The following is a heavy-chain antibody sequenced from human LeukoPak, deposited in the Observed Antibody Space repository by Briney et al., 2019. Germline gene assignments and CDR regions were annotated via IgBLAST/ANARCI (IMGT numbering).Heavy chain of an antibody. CDR3: TRVLSTYYYDSSGYYLDY. Sequence: PGGSLRLSCTASGFTFGDYAMSWFRQAPGKGLEWVGFIRSKAYGGTTEYAASVKGRFTISRDDSKSIAYLQMNSLKTEDTAVYYCTRVLSTYYYDSSGYYLDYWGQGTLVTVSS. CDR2: IRSKAYGGTT. D-gene: IGHD3-22*01. V-gene: IGHV3-49*03. J-gene: IGHJ4*02. CDR1: GFTFGDYA.